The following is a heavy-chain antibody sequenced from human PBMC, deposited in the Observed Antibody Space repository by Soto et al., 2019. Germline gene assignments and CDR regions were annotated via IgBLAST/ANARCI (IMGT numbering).Heavy chain of an antibody. J-gene: IGHJ4*02. CDR1: GFTFGPYD. V-gene: IGHV3-13*01. CDR2: IGRAGDA. Sequence: EVQLVASGGGLVQPGGSLRLSCATSGFTFGPYDMHWVRQSVEKGLEWVAGIGRAGDAYYPDSMEGRFTVSRENSSKPFFLHMNNVRGDDTAIYYCARGHKTGSSWFKFWGRGTVVTVSS. CDR3: ARGHKTGSSWFKF. D-gene: IGHD1-1*01.